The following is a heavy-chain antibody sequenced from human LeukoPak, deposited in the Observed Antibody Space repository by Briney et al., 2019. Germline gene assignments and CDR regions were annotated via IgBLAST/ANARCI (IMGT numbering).Heavy chain of an antibody. V-gene: IGHV3-7*01. CDR3: ATISTQTFDI. J-gene: IGHJ3*02. CDR1: GFTFRNHW. CDR2: IKPDGIDK. D-gene: IGHD2/OR15-2a*01. Sequence: PAGGSLRLSCVGSGFTFRNHWVTWVRQSPRKGLEWVANIKPDGIDKYYVDSARGRFTVSRDNAKNSAFLQMNSLRAEDTAIYYCATISTQTFDIWGQGTLVSVSS.